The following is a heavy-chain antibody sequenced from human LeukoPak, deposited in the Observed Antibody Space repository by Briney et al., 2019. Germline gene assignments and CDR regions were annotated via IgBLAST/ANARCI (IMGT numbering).Heavy chain of an antibody. CDR2: ISAYNGNT. CDR3: ASHYDSSGYYSVY. D-gene: IGHD3-22*01. CDR1: GYTLTSYG. J-gene: IGHJ4*01. V-gene: IGHV1-18*01. Sequence: ASVKVSCKASGYTLTSYGISWVRQAPGQGLEWMGWISAYNGNTHNAQKLQGRVTMTTDTSTSTAYMWKRSPRSDNTPVYYCASHYDSSGYYSVYWGHGTLGTASS.